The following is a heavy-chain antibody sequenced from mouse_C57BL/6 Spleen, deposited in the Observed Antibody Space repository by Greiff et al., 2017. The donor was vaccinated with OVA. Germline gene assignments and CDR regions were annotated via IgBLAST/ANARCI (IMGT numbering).Heavy chain of an antibody. CDR1: GYTFPSHW. Sequence: VQLQQSGPELVRPGASVKISCKAPGYTFPSHWMHWVRQRPGKGLEWIGEIFPGSGSTYYNEKFKGKATLTVDTSSSTAYMQLSSLTSEDSAVYFCARSYYGKYLDYWGQGTTRTVSA. CDR3: ARSYYGKYLDY. D-gene: IGHD2-1*01. V-gene: IGHV1-56*01. CDR2: IFPGSGST. J-gene: IGHJ2*01.